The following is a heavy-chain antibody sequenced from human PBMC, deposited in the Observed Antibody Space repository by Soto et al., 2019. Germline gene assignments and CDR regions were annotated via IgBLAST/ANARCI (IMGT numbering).Heavy chain of an antibody. CDR2: IYYSGST. D-gene: IGHD3-22*01. V-gene: IGHV4-31*03. J-gene: IGHJ1*01. CDR1: GGSISSGGYY. Sequence: SETLSLTCTVSGGSISSGGYYWSWIRQHPGKGLEWIGYIYYSGSTYYNPSLKSRVTISVDTSKNQFSLKLSSVTAADTAVYYCASGRYYYDSSGYYRKYFQHWGQGTLVTVSS. CDR3: ASGRYYYDSSGYYRKYFQH.